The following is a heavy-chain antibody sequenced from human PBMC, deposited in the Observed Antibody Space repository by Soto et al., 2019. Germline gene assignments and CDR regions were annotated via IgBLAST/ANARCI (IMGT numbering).Heavy chain of an antibody. CDR3: ARSSTQFGFDP. J-gene: IGHJ5*02. Sequence: SETLSLTCAVYGGSFSGYYWSWIRQPPGKGLEWIGEINHSGSTNYNPSLKSRVTISVDTSKNQFSLKLSSVTAADTAVYYCARSSTQFGFDPWGQGTLVTVSS. D-gene: IGHD3-16*01. CDR1: GGSFSGYY. V-gene: IGHV4-34*01. CDR2: INHSGST.